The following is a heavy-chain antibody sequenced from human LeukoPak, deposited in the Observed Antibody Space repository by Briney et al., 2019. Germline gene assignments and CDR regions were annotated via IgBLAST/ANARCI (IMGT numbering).Heavy chain of an antibody. CDR1: GFTVSSNY. CDR3: ASYGSGSYVRDY. J-gene: IGHJ4*02. CDR2: IYSGGST. Sequence: GGSLRLSCAASGFTVSSNYMSWVRQAPGKGLEWVSVIYSGGSTYYADSVKGRFTISRDNSKNTLYLQTNSLRAEDTAVYYCASYGSGSYVRDYWGQGTLVTVSS. V-gene: IGHV3-53*01. D-gene: IGHD3-10*01.